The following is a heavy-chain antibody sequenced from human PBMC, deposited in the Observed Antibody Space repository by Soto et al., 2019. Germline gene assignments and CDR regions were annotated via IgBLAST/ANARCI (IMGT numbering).Heavy chain of an antibody. CDR3: TSVGPCRVASRVCYYSYGMDV. CDR1: GGTFSSYA. V-gene: IGHV1-69*12. J-gene: IGHJ6*02. Sequence: QVQLVQSGAEVKKPGSSVKVSCKASGGTFSSYAISWVRQAPGQGLEWMGGIIPIFGTANYAQKFQGSVPITADESTGTAYMELSSLRSEDTAVYYCTSVGPCRVASRVCYYSYGMDVWGQGATVAVAS. D-gene: IGHD3-3*02. CDR2: IIPIFGTA.